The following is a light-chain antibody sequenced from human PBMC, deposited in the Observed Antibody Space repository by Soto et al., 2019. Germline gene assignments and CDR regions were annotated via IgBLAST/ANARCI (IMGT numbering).Light chain of an antibody. J-gene: IGLJ3*02. CDR1: SGYSTNA. V-gene: IGLV4-69*01. Sequence: QAVVTQSPSASASLGASVKLTCTLSSGYSTNAIAWHQQQSEKGPRFLMKINYDGTHSKGDGFFDRFSGSSSVAERHLSISSLQSEDEADYYCQSLGTGIQVFGGGTKLTVL. CDR2: INYDGTH. CDR3: QSLGTGIQV.